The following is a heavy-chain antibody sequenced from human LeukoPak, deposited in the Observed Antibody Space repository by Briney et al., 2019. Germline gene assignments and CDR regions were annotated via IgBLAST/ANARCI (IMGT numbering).Heavy chain of an antibody. J-gene: IGHJ4*02. CDR3: AREAVAAK. Sequence: GGSLRLSCAASEFTFNSYSMNWVRRAPGKGLEWVSSISSHSSYIYYADSVKGRFTISRDNSKNTLYLQMGSLRAEDMAVYYCAREAVAAKWGQGTLVTVSS. CDR2: ISSHSSYI. CDR1: EFTFNSYS. D-gene: IGHD6-19*01. V-gene: IGHV3-21*01.